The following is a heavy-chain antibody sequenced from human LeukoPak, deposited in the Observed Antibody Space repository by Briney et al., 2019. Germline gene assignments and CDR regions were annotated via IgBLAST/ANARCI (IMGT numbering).Heavy chain of an antibody. Sequence: GGSLRLSCAASEFTFRSYGMHWVRQAPGKGLEWVAFIQHDGSNKYYGDSVKGRFTISRDNGKNSLYLQMNRLRAEDTAVYYCARPRGCGSSRCNNFDYWGQGTLVTVSS. CDR2: IQHDGSNK. J-gene: IGHJ4*02. CDR1: EFTFRSYG. V-gene: IGHV3-30*12. CDR3: ARPRGCGSSRCNNFDY. D-gene: IGHD2-2*01.